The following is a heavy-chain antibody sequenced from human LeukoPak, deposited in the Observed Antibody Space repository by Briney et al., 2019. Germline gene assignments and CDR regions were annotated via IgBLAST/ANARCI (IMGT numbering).Heavy chain of an antibody. D-gene: IGHD3-16*02. Sequence: PGGSLRLSCAASGFTVSSNYMSWVRQAPGKGLEWVSAISGSGGSTYYADSVKGRFTISRDNSKNTLYLQMNSLRAEDTAVYYCAKEVGVWGSYRYRAAPVSYFDYWGQGTLVTVSS. CDR2: ISGSGGST. CDR1: GFTVSSNY. CDR3: AKEVGVWGSYRYRAAPVSYFDY. J-gene: IGHJ4*02. V-gene: IGHV3-23*01.